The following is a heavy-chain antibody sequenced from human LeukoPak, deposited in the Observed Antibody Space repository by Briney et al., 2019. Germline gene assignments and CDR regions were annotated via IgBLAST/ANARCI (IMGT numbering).Heavy chain of an antibody. J-gene: IGHJ3*02. V-gene: IGHV5-51*01. Sequence: GESLTISCKGPGYSFPTYWIGWVRQVPGNRLGWMGIIYPGDSDTIYSPSFQGQVAISADKSIVTAYLQWSSLKAADTAMYYCARRRYYDRSGSLLGGAFDIWGQGTMVTVSS. CDR3: ARRRYYDRSGSLLGGAFDI. CDR1: GYSFPTYW. CDR2: IYPGDSDT. D-gene: IGHD3-22*01.